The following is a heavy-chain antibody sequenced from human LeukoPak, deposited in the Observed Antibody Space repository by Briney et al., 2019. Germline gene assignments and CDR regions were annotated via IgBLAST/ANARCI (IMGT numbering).Heavy chain of an antibody. CDR3: ARAYYDSSGYLAPYFDY. V-gene: IGHV1-2*06. Sequence: ASVKVSCKASGYTFTGYYMHWVRQAPGQGLEWMGRINPNSGGTNYAQKFQGRVTMATDTSTSTAYMELRSLRSDDTAVYYCARAYYDSSGYLAPYFDYWGQGTLVTVSS. CDR1: GYTFTGYY. CDR2: INPNSGGT. J-gene: IGHJ4*02. D-gene: IGHD3-22*01.